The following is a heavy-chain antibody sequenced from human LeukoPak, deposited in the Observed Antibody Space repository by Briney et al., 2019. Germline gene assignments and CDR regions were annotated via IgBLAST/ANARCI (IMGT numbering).Heavy chain of an antibody. J-gene: IGHJ6*02. CDR2: ISSSSSYI. D-gene: IGHD6-19*01. CDR1: GFTFSSYS. CDR3: ARARLYLQWLVLYYYGMDV. Sequence: KPGGSLRLSCAASGFTFSSYSMNWVRQAPGKGLEWVSSISSSSSYIYYADSVKGRFTISRDNAKNSLYLQMNSLRAEDTAVYYCARARLYLQWLVLYYYGMDVWGQGTTVTVSS. V-gene: IGHV3-21*01.